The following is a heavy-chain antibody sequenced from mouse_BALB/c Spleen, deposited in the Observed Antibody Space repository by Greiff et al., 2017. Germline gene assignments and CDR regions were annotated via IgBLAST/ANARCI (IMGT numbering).Heavy chain of an antibody. J-gene: IGHJ4*01. CDR1: GFTFSSFG. Sequence: DVKLVESGGGLVQPGGSRKLSCAASGFTFSSFGMHWVRQAPEKGLEWVAYISSGSSTIYYADTVKGRFTISRDNPKNTLFLQMTSLRSEDTAMYYCASHGNGNAMDYWGQGTSVTVSS. CDR2: ISSGSSTI. D-gene: IGHD2-1*01. CDR3: ASHGNGNAMDY. V-gene: IGHV5-17*02.